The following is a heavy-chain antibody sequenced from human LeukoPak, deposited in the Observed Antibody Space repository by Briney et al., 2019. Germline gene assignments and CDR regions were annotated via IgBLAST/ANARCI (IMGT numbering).Heavy chain of an antibody. CDR3: AKVEIVVVPAAKPTTRTSWFDP. CDR1: GGSISSNH. Sequence: LSLTCAVSGGSISSNHWWSWVRQAPGKGLEWVSAISGSGGSTYYADSVKGRFTISRDNSKNTLYLQMNSLRAEDTAVYYCAKVEIVVVPAAKPTTRTSWFDPWGQGTLVTVSS. J-gene: IGHJ5*02. V-gene: IGHV3-23*01. CDR2: ISGSGGST. D-gene: IGHD2-2*01.